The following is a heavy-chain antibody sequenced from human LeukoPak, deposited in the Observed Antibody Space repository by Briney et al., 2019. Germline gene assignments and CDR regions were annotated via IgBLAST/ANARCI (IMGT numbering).Heavy chain of an antibody. J-gene: IGHJ4*02. CDR2: IDGTGRTT. CDR1: GFTFDDYA. D-gene: IGHD3-10*01. Sequence: GGSLRLSCAASGFTFDDYAMHWVRQAPGKGLEWVSSIDGTGRTTDYADSVKGRFTTSRDNSKNAAYLQLDSLRADDTAVYYCAKINSITLVRGANILLNNWGQGTLVTVSS. CDR3: AKINSITLVRGANILLNN. V-gene: IGHV3-23*01.